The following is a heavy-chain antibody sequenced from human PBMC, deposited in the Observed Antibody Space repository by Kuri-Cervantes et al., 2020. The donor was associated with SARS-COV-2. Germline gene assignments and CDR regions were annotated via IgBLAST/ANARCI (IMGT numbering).Heavy chain of an antibody. Sequence: GESLKISCAASGFSLSDYWMSWVRQAPGKGLEWVSAISGSGGSTYYADSVKGRFTISRDNSKNTLYLQVISLRAEDTALYYCAKDYFSDTSNYFDYWGQGALVTVSS. J-gene: IGHJ4*02. CDR2: ISGSGGST. D-gene: IGHD3-3*01. CDR1: GFSLSDYW. V-gene: IGHV3-23*01. CDR3: AKDYFSDTSNYFDY.